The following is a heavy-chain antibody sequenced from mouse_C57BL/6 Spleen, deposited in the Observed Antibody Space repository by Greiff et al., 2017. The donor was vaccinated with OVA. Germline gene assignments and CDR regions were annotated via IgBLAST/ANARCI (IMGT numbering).Heavy chain of an antibody. V-gene: IGHV1-76*01. CDR2: IYPGSGNT. J-gene: IGHJ1*03. Sequence: QVQLQQSGAELVRPGASVKLSCKASGYTFTDYYINWVKQRPGQGLEWIARIYPGSGNTYYNEKFKGKATLTAGKSSSTAYMQLSSLTSEDSAVYFCARSIYYYGSSYWYFDVWGTGTTVTVSS. CDR1: GYTFTDYY. CDR3: ARSIYYYGSSYWYFDV. D-gene: IGHD1-1*01.